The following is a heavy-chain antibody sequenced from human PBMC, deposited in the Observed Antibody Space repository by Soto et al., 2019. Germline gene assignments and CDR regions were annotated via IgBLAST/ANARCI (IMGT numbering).Heavy chain of an antibody. V-gene: IGHV3-48*02. CDR3: AGFRPSMDV. Sequence: GGSLRLSCAGSGFTFSSFSMNWVRQAPGKGLEWVSYISSTSGTIYYADSVKGRITISRDNAKNSLYLQMNSLRDDDAAVYYCAGFRPSMDVWGQGTTVTVSS. CDR1: GFTFSSFS. CDR2: ISSTSGTI. J-gene: IGHJ6*02.